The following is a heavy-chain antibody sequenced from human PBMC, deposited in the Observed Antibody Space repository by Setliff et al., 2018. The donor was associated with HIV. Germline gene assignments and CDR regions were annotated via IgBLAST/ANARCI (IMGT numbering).Heavy chain of an antibody. CDR2: ISSSSTFI. CDR3: AMFSSSSG. J-gene: IGHJ4*02. Sequence: GGSLRLSCAASGFTFSSYTMNWVRQAPGKGLEWVSSISSSSTFIYYTDSVKGRFTISRDNAKNSLFLQMNSLRAEDTAVYYCAMFSSSSGWGQGTQVTVSS. CDR1: GFTFSSYT. V-gene: IGHV3-21*01. D-gene: IGHD6-6*01.